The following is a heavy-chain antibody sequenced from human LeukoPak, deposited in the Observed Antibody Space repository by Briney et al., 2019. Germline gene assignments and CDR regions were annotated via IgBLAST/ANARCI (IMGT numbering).Heavy chain of an antibody. CDR3: ARAGGGAFDI. CDR2: IISIFGTA. CDR1: GGTFSSYA. Sequence: ASVQVSCKASGGTFSSYAISWVRQAPGQGLEWMGGIISIFGTANYAQKFQGRVTITTDESTSTAYMELSSLRSEDTAVYYCARAGGGAFDIWGQGTMVTVSS. J-gene: IGHJ3*02. D-gene: IGHD1-26*01. V-gene: IGHV1-69*05.